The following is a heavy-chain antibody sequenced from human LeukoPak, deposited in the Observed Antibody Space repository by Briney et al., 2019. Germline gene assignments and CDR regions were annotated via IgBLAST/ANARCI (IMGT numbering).Heavy chain of an antibody. CDR2: INLKSGGT. CDR3: ARSPHILTGENFDY. CDR1: AYTFTGYY. D-gene: IGHD3-9*01. V-gene: IGHV1-2*02. J-gene: IGHJ4*02. Sequence: ASVKVSCKASAYTFTGYYMHWVRQAPGQGLEWMGWINLKSGGTNYAQKFQGRVTMTRGTSISTAYMELSRLRSDDTAVYYCARSPHILTGENFDYWGQGTLVTVSS.